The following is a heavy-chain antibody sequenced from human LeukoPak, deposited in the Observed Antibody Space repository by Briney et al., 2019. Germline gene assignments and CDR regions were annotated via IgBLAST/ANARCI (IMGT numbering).Heavy chain of an antibody. D-gene: IGHD1-26*01. CDR2: ISYDGSNK. CDR1: GFTFSSYG. V-gene: IGHV3-30*03. CDR3: ARGVGATTLGFDY. Sequence: GRSLRLSCAASGFTFSSYGMHWVRQAPGKGLEWVAVISYDGSNKYYADSVKGRFTISRDNSKNTLYLQMNSLRSEDTAVYYCARGVGATTLGFDYWGQGTLVTVSS. J-gene: IGHJ4*02.